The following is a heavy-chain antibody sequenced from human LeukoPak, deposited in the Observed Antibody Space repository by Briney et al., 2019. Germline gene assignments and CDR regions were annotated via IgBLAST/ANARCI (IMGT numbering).Heavy chain of an antibody. D-gene: IGHD5-24*01. V-gene: IGHV4-61*01. J-gene: IGHJ3*02. CDR2: IYYSGST. CDR3: VGDGYNYDAFDI. CDR1: SGSISTSNYY. Sequence: SETLSLTCTVSSGSISTSNYYWSWIRQPPGKGLEWIGYIYYSGSTNYNPSLKSRVTISVDTSKNQFSLKLSSVTAADTAVYYCVGDGYNYDAFDIWGQGTMVTVSS.